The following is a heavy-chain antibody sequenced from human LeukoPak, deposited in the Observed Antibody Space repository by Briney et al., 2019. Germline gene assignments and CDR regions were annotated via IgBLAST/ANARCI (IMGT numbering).Heavy chain of an antibody. J-gene: IGHJ5*02. CDR2: IYHSGST. D-gene: IGHD5-24*01. CDR3: AREADGYNWFDP. Sequence: SETLSLTCTVSGYSISSGYYWGWIRQPPGKGLEWIGSIYHSGSTYYNPSLKSRVTISVDTSKNQFSLKLSSVTAADTAVYYCAREADGYNWFDPWGQGTLVTVSS. V-gene: IGHV4-38-2*02. CDR1: GYSISSGYY.